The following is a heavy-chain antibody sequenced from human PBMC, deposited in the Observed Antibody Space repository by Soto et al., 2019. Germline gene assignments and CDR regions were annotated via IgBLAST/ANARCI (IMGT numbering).Heavy chain of an antibody. CDR2: ISYDGSNK. D-gene: IGHD3-3*01. Sequence: QVQLVESGGGGVQPGRSLRLSCAASGFTFRSYAMHWVRQAPGKGLEWVSVISYDGSNKYYADSVKGRFTISRDNSKNTLYLQLNSLRAEDTAVYYCARDKIDLRFLEWSYYFDSWGQGTLVTVSS. CDR1: GFTFRSYA. V-gene: IGHV3-30-3*01. CDR3: ARDKIDLRFLEWSYYFDS. J-gene: IGHJ4*02.